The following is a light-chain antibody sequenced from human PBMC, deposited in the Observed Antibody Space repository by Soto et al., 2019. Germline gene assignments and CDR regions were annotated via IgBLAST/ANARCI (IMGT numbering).Light chain of an antibody. CDR3: QQYNNWPYT. Sequence: MVMTQSPATLSVSPGERATLSCRASQSVSTKLAWYQQKPGQAPRLLIYGASTRATGIPARFSGSGSGTDLTLTISSLQSEDFAVYYCQQYNNWPYTVGPGTRVDIK. CDR2: GAS. V-gene: IGKV3D-15*01. CDR1: QSVSTK. J-gene: IGKJ3*01.